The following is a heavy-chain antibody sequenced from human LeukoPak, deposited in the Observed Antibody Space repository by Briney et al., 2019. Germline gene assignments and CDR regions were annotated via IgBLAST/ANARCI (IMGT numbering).Heavy chain of an antibody. Sequence: GWSLTLSCPASGLTFSSYRLNGLRPPPGKGLDGVSYSSSSSSPIYYADSVKGRFTISRDNAKNSLYLQMNSLRAEDTAVYYCSRGITMVRGVMNYWGQGTLVTVSS. J-gene: IGHJ4*02. CDR2: SSSSSSPI. V-gene: IGHV3-48*01. D-gene: IGHD3-10*01. CDR3: SRGITMVRGVMNY. CDR1: GLTFSSYR.